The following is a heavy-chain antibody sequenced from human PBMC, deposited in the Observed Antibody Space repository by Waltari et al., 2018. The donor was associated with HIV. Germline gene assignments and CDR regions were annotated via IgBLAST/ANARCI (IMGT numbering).Heavy chain of an antibody. J-gene: IGHJ4*02. CDR1: GGSFIGYY. V-gene: IGHV4-34*02. D-gene: IGHD1-26*01. CDR2: INHSGSA. CDR3: ARNRIMGDGQQYGH. Sequence: QVQLQQWGAGLLKPSETLSLTCAVSGGSFIGYYWSWIRQPPGKGLGWIGEINHSGSASYPPALKSRGTISVDTSKEQFFLKLSSVTAADTAVYYCARNRIMGDGQQYGHWGQGTLVTVSS.